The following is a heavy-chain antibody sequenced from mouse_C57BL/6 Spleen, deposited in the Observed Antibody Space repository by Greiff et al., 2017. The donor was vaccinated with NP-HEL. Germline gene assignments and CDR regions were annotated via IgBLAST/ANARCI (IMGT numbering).Heavy chain of an antibody. J-gene: IGHJ3*01. CDR1: GFTFSSYA. V-gene: IGHV5-4*01. CDR3: ARDQYYSNLFAY. CDR2: ISDGGSYT. Sequence: EVHLVESGGGLVKPGGSLKLSCAASGFTFSSYAMSWVRQTPEKRLEWVATISDGGSYTYYPDNVKGRFTISRDNAKNNLYLQMSHLKSEDTAMYYCARDQYYSNLFAYWGQGTLVTVSA. D-gene: IGHD2-5*01.